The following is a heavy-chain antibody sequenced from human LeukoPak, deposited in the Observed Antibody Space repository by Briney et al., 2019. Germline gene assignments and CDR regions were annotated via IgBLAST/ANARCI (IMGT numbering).Heavy chain of an antibody. V-gene: IGHV3-64*01. J-gene: IGHJ6*02. CDR1: GFTFSSYA. CDR3: ARSGMDV. Sequence: GGSLRLSCAASGFTFSSYAMHWVRQAPGKGLGYVSAISSNGGSTYYANSVKGRFTISRDNSKNTLYLQMGSLRAEDMAVYYCARSGMDVWGQGTTVTVSS. CDR2: ISSNGGST.